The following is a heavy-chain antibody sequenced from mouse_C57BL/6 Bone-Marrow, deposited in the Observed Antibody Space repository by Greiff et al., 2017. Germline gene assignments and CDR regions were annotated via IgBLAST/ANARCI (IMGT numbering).Heavy chain of an antibody. D-gene: IGHD1-1*01. CDR3: ASPYYYGSSPYWYVDV. CDR2: IDPNSGGT. Sequence: QVQLQQPGAELVKPGASVKLSCKASGYTFTSYWMHWVKQRPGRGLEWIGRIDPNSGGTKYNEKFKSKATLTVDKPTSTAYMQLSSLTSEDSAVYYCASPYYYGSSPYWYVDVWGTGTTVTVSS. CDR1: GYTFTSYW. V-gene: IGHV1-72*01. J-gene: IGHJ1*03.